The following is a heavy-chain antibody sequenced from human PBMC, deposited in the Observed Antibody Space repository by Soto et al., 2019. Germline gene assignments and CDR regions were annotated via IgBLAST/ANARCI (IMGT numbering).Heavy chain of an antibody. V-gene: IGHV3-23*01. CDR1: GFTFSSYA. CDR2: ISGSGGST. Sequence: PGGSLRLSCAASGFTFSSYAMSWVRQAPGKGLEWVSAISGSGGSTYDADPVKGRFTISRDNSKNTLYLQMNSLRAEDTAVYYCAKDRDSSGYYYGLSDYWGQGTLVTVSS. CDR3: AKDRDSSGYYYGLSDY. D-gene: IGHD3-22*01. J-gene: IGHJ4*02.